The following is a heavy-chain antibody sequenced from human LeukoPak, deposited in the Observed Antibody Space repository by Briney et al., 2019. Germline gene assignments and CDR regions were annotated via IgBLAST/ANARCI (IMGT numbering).Heavy chain of an antibody. J-gene: IGHJ3*02. CDR2: ISYSGVT. CDR1: GGSISNYY. Sequence: SETLSLTCTVSGGSISNYYWSWIRQPPGKGLEWIGYISYSGVTNYNPSLKSRVTISVHTSKNQFSLNLSSVTAADTAVYYCAKDIVVVPAALGVAFDIWGQGTMVTVSS. V-gene: IGHV4-59*01. CDR3: AKDIVVVPAALGVAFDI. D-gene: IGHD2-2*01.